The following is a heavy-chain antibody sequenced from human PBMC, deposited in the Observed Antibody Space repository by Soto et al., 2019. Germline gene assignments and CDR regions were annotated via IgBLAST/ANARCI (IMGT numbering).Heavy chain of an antibody. J-gene: IGHJ6*02. D-gene: IGHD6-13*01. CDR2: IKSKTDGGTT. V-gene: IGHV3-15*07. Sequence: EVQLVESGGGLVKPGGSLRLSCAASGFTFSNAWMNWVRQAPGKGLEWVGRIKSKTDGGTTDYAAPVKGRFTISRDDSKNTLYLQMNSLKTEDTAVYYCTTGFYPSSSRYETDYYGMDVWGQGTTVTVSS. CDR3: TTGFYPSSSRYETDYYGMDV. CDR1: GFTFSNAW.